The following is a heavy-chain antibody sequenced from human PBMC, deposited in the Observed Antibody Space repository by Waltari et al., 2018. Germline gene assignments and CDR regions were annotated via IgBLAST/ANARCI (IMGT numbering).Heavy chain of an antibody. J-gene: IGHJ4*02. CDR1: GVSFRGYY. V-gene: IGHV4-34*01. D-gene: IGHD3-16*01. Sequence: VQLQRWGAGLLKPSQTLSLTCAVYGVSFRGYYWSWTRQPPGQGMEWMGEINHSGRNNYNPSLKSRVTISVDTSKNQFSLKLSSVTAADTAVYYCARSNRVITLGGCIGNWGQGTLVTVSS. CDR3: ARSNRVITLGGCIGN. CDR2: INHSGRN.